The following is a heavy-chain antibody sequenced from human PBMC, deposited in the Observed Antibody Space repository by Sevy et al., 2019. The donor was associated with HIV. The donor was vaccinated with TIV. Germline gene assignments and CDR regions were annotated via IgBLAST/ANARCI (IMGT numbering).Heavy chain of an antibody. CDR3: ARAAGWFDA. CDR2: ISGSTGST. CDR1: GFTFSSYA. Sequence: GGSLRLSCAASGFTFSSYAMSWVRQAPGKGLEWVSGISGSTGSTYYADSVKGRFTISADNSKNTVDLQMNSLRVDDTAVYYCARAAGWFDAWGQGTLVTVSS. J-gene: IGHJ5*02. V-gene: IGHV3-23*01.